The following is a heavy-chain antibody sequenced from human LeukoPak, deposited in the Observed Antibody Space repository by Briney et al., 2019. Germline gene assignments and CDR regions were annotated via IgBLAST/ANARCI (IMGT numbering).Heavy chain of an antibody. CDR2: IFSGGSA. V-gene: IGHV3-66*01. Sequence: PGGSLRLSCAASEITVSNSYMNWVRQAPGKGLEWVSIIFSGGSAYYADSVKGRFTISRDNSKNTLYLQMNSQRAEDTAMYYCARATSYSFDYWGQGTLVTVSS. J-gene: IGHJ4*02. CDR1: EITVSNSY. CDR3: ARATSYSFDY.